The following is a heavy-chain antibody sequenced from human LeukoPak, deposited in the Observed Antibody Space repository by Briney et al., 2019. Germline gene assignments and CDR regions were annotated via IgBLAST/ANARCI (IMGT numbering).Heavy chain of an antibody. Sequence: GSLRLSCAVSGFTFSTYSMNWVRQPPGQGLEWIGEISLTGETNYNPSLNGRVTMSLDGSRNQLSLTLTSVTAADTAIYYCSRESGAFCPFGYWGQGTLVIVPP. J-gene: IGHJ4*02. D-gene: IGHD1-26*01. CDR2: ISLTGET. CDR3: SRESGAFCPFGY. V-gene: IGHV4-4*02. CDR1: GFTFSTYSM.